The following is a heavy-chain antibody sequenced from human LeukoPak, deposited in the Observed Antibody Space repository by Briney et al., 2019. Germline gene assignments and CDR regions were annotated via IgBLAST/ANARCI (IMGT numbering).Heavy chain of an antibody. CDR1: GFTFSSYG. Sequence: PGGSLRLSCAASGFTFSSYGMNWVRQAPGKGLEWVSSISSSSSYIYYADSVKGRFTISRDNAKNSLYLQMNSLRAEDTAVYYCARGGAARPQSTRYYFDYWGQGTLVTVSS. CDR2: ISSSSSYI. D-gene: IGHD6-6*01. CDR3: ARGGAARPQSTRYYFDY. J-gene: IGHJ4*02. V-gene: IGHV3-21*01.